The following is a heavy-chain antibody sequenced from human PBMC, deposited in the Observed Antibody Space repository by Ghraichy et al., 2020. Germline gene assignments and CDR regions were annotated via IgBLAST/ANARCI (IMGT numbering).Heavy chain of an antibody. CDR2: IYYSGST. V-gene: IGHV4-39*01. J-gene: IGHJ3*02. CDR1: GGSISSSSYY. D-gene: IGHD6-13*01. CDR3: ARPYSSSWADAFDI. Sequence: SETLSLTCTVSGGSISSSSYYWGWIRQPPGKGLEWIGSIYYSGSTHYNPSLKSRVTISVDTSKNQFSLKLSSVTAADTAVYYCARPYSSSWADAFDIWGQGTMVTVSS.